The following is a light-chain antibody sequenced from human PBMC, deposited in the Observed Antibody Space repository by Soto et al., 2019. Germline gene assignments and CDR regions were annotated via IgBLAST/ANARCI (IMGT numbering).Light chain of an antibody. CDR1: SSDVGGYNY. CDR3: TSYTSISLYV. V-gene: IGLV2-14*01. J-gene: IGLJ1*01. Sequence: ALTQPASVSGSPGQSITISCTGTSSDVGGYNYVSWYQQHPGKAPKLMIYEVSNRPSGVSNRFSSSKSGNTASLTISGLQAVDEADYYCTSYTSISLYVFGTGTKVTVL. CDR2: EVS.